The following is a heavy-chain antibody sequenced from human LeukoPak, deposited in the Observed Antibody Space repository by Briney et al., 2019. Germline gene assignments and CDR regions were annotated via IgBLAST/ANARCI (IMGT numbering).Heavy chain of an antibody. V-gene: IGHV3-30*18. CDR1: GFTFSSYG. Sequence: GGSLRLSCAASGFTFSSYGMHWVRQAPGKGLEWVAVISYDGSNKYYADSVKGRFTISRDNSKNTLYLQMNSLRAEDTAVYYCAKTAFNTIFGVVIQYYFDYWGQGTLVTVSS. CDR3: AKTAFNTIFGVVIQYYFDY. CDR2: ISYDGSNK. J-gene: IGHJ4*02. D-gene: IGHD3-3*01.